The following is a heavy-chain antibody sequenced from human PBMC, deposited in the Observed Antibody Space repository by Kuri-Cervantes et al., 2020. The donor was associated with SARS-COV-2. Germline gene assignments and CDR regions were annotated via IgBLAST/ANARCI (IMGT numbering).Heavy chain of an antibody. J-gene: IGHJ4*02. CDR3: ARAGSYGGNPYYFDY. CDR1: GYTFTSYG. D-gene: IGHD4-23*01. CDR2: ISAYNGNT. V-gene: IGHV1-18*01. Sequence: ASVKVSCKASGYTFTSYGISWVRQAPGQGLEWMGWISAYNGNTNYAQKLQGRVTMTTDTSTSTAYMELRSLRSDDTAVYYCARAGSYGGNPYYFDYWGQGTLVTVSS.